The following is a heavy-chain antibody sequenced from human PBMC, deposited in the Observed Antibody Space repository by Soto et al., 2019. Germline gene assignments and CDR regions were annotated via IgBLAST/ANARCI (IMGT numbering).Heavy chain of an antibody. D-gene: IGHD3-22*01. CDR1: GGSISSSSYY. V-gene: IGHV4-39*01. CDR2: IYYSGST. J-gene: IGHJ3*02. Sequence: QLQLQESGPGLVKPSETLSLTCTVSGGSISSSSYYWGWIRQPPGKGLEWIGSIYYSGSTYYNPYLKSRVTISVDTSKNQFSLKLSSVTAADTAVYYCARHSPHDSSGYYDDAFDIWGQGTMVTVSS. CDR3: ARHSPHDSSGYYDDAFDI.